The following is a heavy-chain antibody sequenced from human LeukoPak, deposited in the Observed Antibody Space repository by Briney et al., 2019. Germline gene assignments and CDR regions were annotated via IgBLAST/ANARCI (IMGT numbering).Heavy chain of an antibody. V-gene: IGHV1-2*02. J-gene: IGHJ4*02. CDR2: INANSGGT. CDR1: GYTFTSYF. Sequence: ASVKVSCKASGYTFTSYFMHWVRQAPGQGLEWMGWINANSGGTNYAQNFQGRVTMSMDTSINTAYMELSRLRSDDTALYYCARGHYSTGWNLFDYWGQGTLVTVSS. D-gene: IGHD6-19*01. CDR3: ARGHYSTGWNLFDY.